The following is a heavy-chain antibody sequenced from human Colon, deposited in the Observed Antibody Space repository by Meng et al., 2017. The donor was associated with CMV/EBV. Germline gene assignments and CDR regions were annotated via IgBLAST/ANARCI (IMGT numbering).Heavy chain of an antibody. J-gene: IGHJ4*02. D-gene: IGHD1-1*01. CDR3: ARGLGHASNNSHDY. CDR1: GFTFSSYA. Sequence: ESLKISCAASGFTFSSYAMSWVRQAPGKGLEWMGHVYYSGSATYSPSLRSRVSISLDMSKNQFSLKLRSVTAADTAMYFCARGLGHASNNSHDYWGQGTLVTVSS. CDR2: VYYSGSA. V-gene: IGHV4-59*01.